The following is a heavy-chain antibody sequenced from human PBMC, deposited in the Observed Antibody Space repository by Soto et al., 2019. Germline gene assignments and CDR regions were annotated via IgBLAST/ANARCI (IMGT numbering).Heavy chain of an antibody. CDR3: ARDRVAGIWGDAFDI. CDR2: INPYNANT. J-gene: IGHJ3*02. V-gene: IGHV1-18*04. D-gene: IGHD3-16*01. CDR1: GYSFTNHG. Sequence: ALVPVCCETSGYSFTNHGIDWLRLAPGQGLEWMGWINPYNANTNYAQKLQGRVTMTTDTSTSTAYMDLRSLTSDDTAVYYCARDRVAGIWGDAFDIWGQGTMVT.